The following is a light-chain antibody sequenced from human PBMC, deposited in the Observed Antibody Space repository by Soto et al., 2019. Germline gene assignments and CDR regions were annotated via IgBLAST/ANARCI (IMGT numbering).Light chain of an antibody. Sequence: AIQLTQSPSSLSASVGDRVTVTCRASQGISSALALYQHEPGKAPTLLIYDASSLQSGVPSRFSGSGSGTDFTLTISSLQPEESATYYCQQFYSDTLTFGGGTKVEIK. CDR2: DAS. J-gene: IGKJ4*01. CDR1: QGISSA. V-gene: IGKV1-13*02. CDR3: QQFYSDTLT.